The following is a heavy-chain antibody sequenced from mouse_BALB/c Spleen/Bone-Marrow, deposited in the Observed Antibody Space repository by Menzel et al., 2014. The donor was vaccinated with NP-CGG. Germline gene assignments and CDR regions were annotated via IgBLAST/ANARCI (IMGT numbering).Heavy chain of an antibody. CDR2: INPSTGYT. D-gene: IGHD1-1*01. CDR3: VLITPVVSDY. J-gene: IGHJ2*01. V-gene: IGHV1-7*01. Sequence: QVQLQQSGAELAKPGASVKMSCKASGYTFTTYWMHWVKQRPGQGLEWIGYINPSTGYTEYIQKFKDKATLTADKSSSTAYMQLNSLTSEDSSVYYCVLITPVVSDYWGQGTTPTVSS. CDR1: GYTFTTYW.